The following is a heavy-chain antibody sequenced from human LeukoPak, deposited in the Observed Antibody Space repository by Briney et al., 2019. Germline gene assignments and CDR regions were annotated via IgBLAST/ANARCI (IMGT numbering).Heavy chain of an antibody. V-gene: IGHV4-31*03. CDR3: ARLTYYYDSSGYYANWFDP. CDR2: IYYSGST. CDR1: GGSISSGGYY. D-gene: IGHD3-22*01. Sequence: SQTLSLTCTVSGGSISSGGYYWSWIRQHPGKGLEWIGYIYYSGSTYYNPSLKSRVTISVDTSKNQFPLKLSSVTAADTAVYYCARLTYYYDSSGYYANWFDPWGQGTLVTVSS. J-gene: IGHJ5*02.